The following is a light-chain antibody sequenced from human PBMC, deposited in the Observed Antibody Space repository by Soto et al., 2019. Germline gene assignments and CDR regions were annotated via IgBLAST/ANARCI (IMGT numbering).Light chain of an antibody. CDR2: NNN. J-gene: IGLJ1*01. CDR3: AAGDASRSGLFV. Sequence: QSVLTQPPSASGTPGQRVTISCSGSSSNIGTNTVSWYQHLPGTAPKLLIYNNNQRPSGVPDRFSGSKSGTSASLAISGLQSEVEVDYYCAAGDASRSGLFVFGTGTKVTAL. CDR1: SSNIGTNT. V-gene: IGLV1-44*01.